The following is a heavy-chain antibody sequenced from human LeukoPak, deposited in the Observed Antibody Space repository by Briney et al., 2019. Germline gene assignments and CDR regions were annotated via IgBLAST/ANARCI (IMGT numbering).Heavy chain of an antibody. D-gene: IGHD6-6*01. CDR2: IYTSGST. CDR3: ARDSWYGSSSQWGHYYYYMDV. Sequence: SETLSLTCTVSGGSVRRGNYYWTWIRQPAGTGLEWIGRIYTSGSTDYNPSLTSRVTMSVDTSKNQFSLRLNSVTAADTAVYYCARDSWYGSSSQWGHYYYYMDVWGKGTTVTVSS. J-gene: IGHJ6*03. V-gene: IGHV4-61*02. CDR1: GGSVRRGNYY.